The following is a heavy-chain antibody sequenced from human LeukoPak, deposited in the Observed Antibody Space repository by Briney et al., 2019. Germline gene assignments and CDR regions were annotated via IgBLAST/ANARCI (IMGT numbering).Heavy chain of an antibody. CDR2: IYYSGNT. J-gene: IGHJ4*02. V-gene: IGHV4-39*01. CDR1: GGSISSGDYY. D-gene: IGHD1-26*01. CDR3: ARHQSSGSYYLAFDY. Sequence: PSQTLSLTCTVSGGSISSGDYYWGWLRQPPGKGLEWIGTIYYSGNTYYSPSLKRRVTVSVDTSKTQFSLRLSSVTASDTAVYYCARHQSSGSYYLAFDYWGQGTLVTVSS.